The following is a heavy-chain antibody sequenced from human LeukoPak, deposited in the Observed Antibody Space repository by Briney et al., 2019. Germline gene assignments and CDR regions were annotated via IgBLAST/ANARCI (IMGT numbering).Heavy chain of an antibody. Sequence: SSETLSLTCSVSGGSINNYYCSWIRQPPGKGLEWIAYIYYSGSTNYNPSLKSRVTISVDTSKNQFSLMLSSVTAADTAVYYCARHDARLRGWIGEVDFWGQGALVTVSS. D-gene: IGHD3-10*01. V-gene: IGHV4-59*08. CDR1: GGSINNYY. J-gene: IGHJ4*02. CDR3: ARHDARLRGWIGEVDF. CDR2: IYYSGST.